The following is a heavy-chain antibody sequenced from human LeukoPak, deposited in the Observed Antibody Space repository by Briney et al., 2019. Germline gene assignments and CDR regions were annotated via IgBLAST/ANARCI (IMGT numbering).Heavy chain of an antibody. CDR1: GVSFSGYY. CDR2: INHSGST. Sequence: PSETLSLTCAGYGVSFSGYYWSWIRQPPGKGLEWIGEINHSGSTNYNPSLKSRVTISVDTSTNQFSLKLSSVTAADTAVYYCARGAAYCSGGSCSNCYFDYWGQGTLVTVSS. V-gene: IGHV4-34*01. D-gene: IGHD2-15*01. J-gene: IGHJ4*02. CDR3: ARGAAYCSGGSCSNCYFDY.